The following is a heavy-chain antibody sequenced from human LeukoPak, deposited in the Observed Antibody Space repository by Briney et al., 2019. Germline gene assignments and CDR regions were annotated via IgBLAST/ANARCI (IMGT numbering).Heavy chain of an antibody. CDR2: ISGSGGST. CDR1: GFTFSSYW. D-gene: IGHD4-17*01. J-gene: IGHJ4*02. CDR3: AKAPLYGDYSFDY. V-gene: IGHV3-23*01. Sequence: TGGSLRLSCAASGFTFSSYWMSWVRQAPGKGLEWVSAISGSGGSTYYADSVKGRFTISRDNSKNTLYLQMNSLRAEDTAAYYCAKAPLYGDYSFDYWGQGTLVTVSS.